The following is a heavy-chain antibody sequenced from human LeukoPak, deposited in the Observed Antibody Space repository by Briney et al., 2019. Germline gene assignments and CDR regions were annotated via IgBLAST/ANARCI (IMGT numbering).Heavy chain of an antibody. CDR1: GFTFSNYD. V-gene: IGHV3-30*02. CDR2: IRYDGSNK. D-gene: IGHD3-22*01. J-gene: IGHJ1*01. CDR3: AKSYDSSGYYYEQYFQH. Sequence: GGSLRLSCAASGFTFSNYDMHWVRQAPAKGLEWVAFIRYDGSNKNYADSVKGRFTISRDNSKNTLYLQMNSLRVDDTAVYYCAKSYDSSGYYYEQYFQHWGQGTLVTVSS.